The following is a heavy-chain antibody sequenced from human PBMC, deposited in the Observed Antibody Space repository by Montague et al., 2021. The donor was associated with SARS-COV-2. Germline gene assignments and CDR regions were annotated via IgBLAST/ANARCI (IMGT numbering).Heavy chain of an antibody. D-gene: IGHD4-23*01. Sequence: SETLSLTCSVSGGSISSYYWSWIRQPPGKGLEWIGHIYYSGSNTYNPSLKSRVTISVDTPKNQFSLKLSSVTAADTAVYYCARQRKATVATNLSLDYWGQGTLVTVSS. CDR1: GGSISSYY. CDR3: ARQRKATVATNLSLDY. J-gene: IGHJ4*02. V-gene: IGHV4-59*08. CDR2: IYYSGSN.